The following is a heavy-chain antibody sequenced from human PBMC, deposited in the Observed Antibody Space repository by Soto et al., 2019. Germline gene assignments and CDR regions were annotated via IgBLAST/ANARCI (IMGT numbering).Heavy chain of an antibody. CDR1: GFTFGNAW. V-gene: IGHV3-15*07. CDR3: TTDSGFYDSLSPFDY. Sequence: PGGSLSLSCAASGFTFGNAWMNWVRQAPGKGLEWVGRIKSKTDGGTTDYAAPVKGRFTISRDDSKNTLYLQMNSLKTEDTAVYYCTTDSGFYDSLSPFDYWGQGTLVTVSS. D-gene: IGHD3-22*01. J-gene: IGHJ4*02. CDR2: IKSKTDGGTT.